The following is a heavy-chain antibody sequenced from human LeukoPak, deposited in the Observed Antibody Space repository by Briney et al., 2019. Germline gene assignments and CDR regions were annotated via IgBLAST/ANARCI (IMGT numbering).Heavy chain of an antibody. CDR1: GGSISSSSYY. CDR3: ARRIYLWSGGFDY. Sequence: SETRSLTCTVSGGSISSSSYYWGWIRQPPGKGLEWIGSIYYSGSTYYNPSLKSRVTISVDTSKNQFSLKLSSVTAADTAVYYCARRIYLWSGGFDYWGQGTLVTVSS. J-gene: IGHJ4*02. D-gene: IGHD5-18*01. CDR2: IYYSGST. V-gene: IGHV4-39*07.